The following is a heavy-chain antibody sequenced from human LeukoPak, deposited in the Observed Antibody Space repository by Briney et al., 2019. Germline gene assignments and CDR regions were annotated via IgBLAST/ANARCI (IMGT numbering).Heavy chain of an antibody. CDR2: ISGSGGST. CDR3: AKISGSADGYTPKDY. Sequence: GGSLRLSCAASGFTFSDYYMSWLRQAPGKGLEWVSAISGSGGSTYYADSVKGRFTISRDNSKNTLYLQMNSLRAEDTAVYYCAKISGSADGYTPKDYWGQGTLVTVSS. V-gene: IGHV3-23*01. J-gene: IGHJ4*02. D-gene: IGHD5-24*01. CDR1: GFTFSDYY.